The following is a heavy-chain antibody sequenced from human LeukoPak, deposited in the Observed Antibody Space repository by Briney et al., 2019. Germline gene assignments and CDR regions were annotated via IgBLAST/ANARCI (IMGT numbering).Heavy chain of an antibody. CDR1: GFTFSKAW. Sequence: GGSLRLSCAVSGFTFSKAWMSWVRQTPGKGLEWVGRIKSKTDGGTADYAAPVKGRFTISRDDSKDTLYLQMNSLRTEDTAMYYCTIDRRDTSGWYGGFASWGQGALVTVSS. V-gene: IGHV3-15*01. CDR2: IKSKTDGGTA. CDR3: TIDRRDTSGWYGGFAS. D-gene: IGHD6-19*01. J-gene: IGHJ4*02.